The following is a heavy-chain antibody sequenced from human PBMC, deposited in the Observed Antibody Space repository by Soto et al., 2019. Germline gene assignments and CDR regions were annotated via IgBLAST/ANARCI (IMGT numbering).Heavy chain of an antibody. CDR2: ISGSGGST. CDR3: ANAPASSLTASLPFDE. D-gene: IGHD5-18*01. Sequence: EVQLLESGGGLVPPGGSLRLSCAASGNTFSNYAMNWVRQAPGKGLEWVSAISGSGGSTYYAGSVKGRFTIARDNSKNTLFLHMNSLRTEHTAIYHCANAPASSLTASLPFDEWGQGTLVTVSS. CDR1: GNTFSNYA. V-gene: IGHV3-23*01. J-gene: IGHJ4*02.